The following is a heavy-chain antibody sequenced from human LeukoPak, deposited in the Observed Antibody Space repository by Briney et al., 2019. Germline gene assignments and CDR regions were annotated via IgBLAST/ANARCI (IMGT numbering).Heavy chain of an antibody. Sequence: SETLSLTCTVSNGSISSYHWSWVRQPPGKGLEWIGYILASGTTNYNPSLKSRLTISVDTSKNQFTLKLSSVTAADTAVYYCARLRVSGSYLYYFDYWGQGTLVTVSS. D-gene: IGHD1-26*01. CDR1: NGSISSYH. CDR3: ARLRVSGSYLYYFDY. J-gene: IGHJ4*02. CDR2: ILASGTT. V-gene: IGHV4-4*09.